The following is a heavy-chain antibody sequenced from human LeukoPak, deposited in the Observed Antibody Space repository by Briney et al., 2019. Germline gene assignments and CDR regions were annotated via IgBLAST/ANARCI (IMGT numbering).Heavy chain of an antibody. V-gene: IGHV4-39*07. CDR2: IYYSGST. D-gene: IGHD6-6*01. Sequence: SETLSLTCTVSGGSISSSSYYWGWIRQPPGKGLEWIGSIYYSGSTYYNPSLKSRVTISVDTSKNQFSLKLSSVTAADTAVYYCARDWYSSSSVWIDYYYYYYMDVWGKGTTVTVSS. CDR1: GGSISSSSYY. CDR3: ARDWYSSSSVWIDYYYYYYMDV. J-gene: IGHJ6*03.